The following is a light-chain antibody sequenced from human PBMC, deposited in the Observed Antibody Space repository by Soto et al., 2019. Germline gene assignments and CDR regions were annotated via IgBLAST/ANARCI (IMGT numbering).Light chain of an antibody. Sequence: DIHLTQSPSFLSASVGDRVTITCRASQDITSYLAWYQQKRGKAPKLLIYAASTLQSGVPSRFSGSGSGTEFTLTISSLQREDFATYYCLQVYNYPLTFGGGTKVEI. CDR2: AAS. V-gene: IGKV1-9*01. J-gene: IGKJ4*01. CDR1: QDITSY. CDR3: LQVYNYPLT.